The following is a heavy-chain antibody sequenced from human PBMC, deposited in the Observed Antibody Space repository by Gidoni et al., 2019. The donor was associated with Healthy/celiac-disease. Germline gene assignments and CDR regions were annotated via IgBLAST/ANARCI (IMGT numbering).Heavy chain of an antibody. Sequence: QVQLVQSGAEVKKPGASVKVSCKASGYTFTGYYMHWVRQAPGQGLEWMGGINPNSGGKNYAQKFQGRVTMTSDTSISTAYMELSRLRSDDTALDYCARDQSSSWFGGGISWGQGTLVTVSS. CDR1: GYTFTGYY. CDR3: ARDQSSSWFGGGIS. D-gene: IGHD6-13*01. CDR2: INPNSGGK. J-gene: IGHJ4*02. V-gene: IGHV1-2*02.